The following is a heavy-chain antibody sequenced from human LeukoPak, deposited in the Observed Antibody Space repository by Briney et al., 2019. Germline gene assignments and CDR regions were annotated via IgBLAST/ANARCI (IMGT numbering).Heavy chain of an antibody. Sequence: ASVKVSCKASGYTFTSYGISWVRQAPGQGLEWMGWISAYNGNTNYAQKLQGRVTMTTDTSTSTAYMELRSLRSDDTAVYYCARDPETGELPPPIYHYYGMDVWGQGTTVTVSS. CDR3: ARDPETGELPPPIYHYYGMDV. CDR2: ISAYNGNT. J-gene: IGHJ6*02. V-gene: IGHV1-18*01. D-gene: IGHD3-10*01. CDR1: GYTFTSYG.